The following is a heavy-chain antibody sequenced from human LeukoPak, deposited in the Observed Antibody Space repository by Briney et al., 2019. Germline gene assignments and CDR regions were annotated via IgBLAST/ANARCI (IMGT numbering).Heavy chain of an antibody. CDR2: ISYDGSSK. CDR1: GFTFGSYG. V-gene: IGHV3-30*03. D-gene: IGHD3-10*02. Sequence: GGSLRLSCAASGFTFGSYGMHWVRQAPGKGLEWVALISYDGSSKYYADSVKGRFTISRDNSKSTLNLQMNSLRAGDTAVYYCARMFVSYAVDVWGEGTTVTVSS. CDR3: ARMFVSYAVDV. J-gene: IGHJ6*04.